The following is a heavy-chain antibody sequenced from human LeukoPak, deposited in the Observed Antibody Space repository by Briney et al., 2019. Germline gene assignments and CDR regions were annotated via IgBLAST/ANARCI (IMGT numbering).Heavy chain of an antibody. Sequence: ASVKVSRKASGYTFTSYDINWVRQATGQGLEWMGWMNPNSGNTGYAQKFQGRVTMTRNTSISTAYMELSSLRSEDTAVYYCARYSSSGVNFDYWGQGTLVTVSS. J-gene: IGHJ4*02. CDR1: GYTFTSYD. D-gene: IGHD6-13*01. V-gene: IGHV1-8*01. CDR2: MNPNSGNT. CDR3: ARYSSSGVNFDY.